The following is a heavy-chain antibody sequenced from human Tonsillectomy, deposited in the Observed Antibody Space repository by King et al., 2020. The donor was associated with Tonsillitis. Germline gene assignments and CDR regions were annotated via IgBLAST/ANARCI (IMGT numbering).Heavy chain of an antibody. Sequence: LQLQESGPGLVKPSETLSLTCTVSGGPISSHYWSWIRQTPGKGLEWIGDIYYSGSTNCNASLKSRVTISADTSKNQFSLKLRSVTAADTAVYYCARLTVATVPWFDPWGQGTLVTVSS. CDR3: ARLTVATVPWFDP. CDR2: IYYSGST. J-gene: IGHJ5*02. V-gene: IGHV4-59*08. D-gene: IGHD4-11*01. CDR1: GGPISSHY.